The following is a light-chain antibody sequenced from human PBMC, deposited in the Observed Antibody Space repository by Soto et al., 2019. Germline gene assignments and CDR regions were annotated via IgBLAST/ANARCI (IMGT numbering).Light chain of an antibody. Sequence: EIVLTQSPGTLSLSPGERATLSCRASQSVSSSYLAWYQQKPGQAPRPLIYGASSRATGIPDRFSGSGSGTDFTLTISRLEPEDFEVYYCQQRGNWSPLTFGGGTKVDIK. CDR3: QQRGNWSPLT. V-gene: IGKV3D-20*02. J-gene: IGKJ4*01. CDR2: GAS. CDR1: QSVSSSY.